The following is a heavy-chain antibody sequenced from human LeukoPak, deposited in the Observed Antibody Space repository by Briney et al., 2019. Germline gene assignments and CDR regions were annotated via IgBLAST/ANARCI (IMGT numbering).Heavy chain of an antibody. Sequence: VASVKVSCKASGYTFSNYDINWVRQATGQGLEWMGWMNPNSGNTGYAQKLQGRVTMTTDTSTSTAYMELRSLRSDDTAVYYCARDGYGDYVDLGEYFQHWGQGTLVTVSS. CDR2: MNPNSGNT. V-gene: IGHV1-8*01. CDR1: GYTFSNYD. D-gene: IGHD4-17*01. J-gene: IGHJ1*01. CDR3: ARDGYGDYVDLGEYFQH.